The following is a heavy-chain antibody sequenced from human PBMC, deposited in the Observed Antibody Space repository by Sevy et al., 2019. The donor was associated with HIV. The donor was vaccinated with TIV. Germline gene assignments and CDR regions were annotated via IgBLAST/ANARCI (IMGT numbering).Heavy chain of an antibody. CDR2: IWNDRSNK. D-gene: IGHD3-22*01. J-gene: IGHJ3*02. CDR3: ASLPNNYYDSGGYSVNDAFDI. Sequence: GGSLRLSCAASGFTFSSYGMHWVRQAPGKGLEWVAVIWNDRSNKEYADSVKGRFTISRDNSKNTLYLQMNSLRAEDTAVYYCASLPNNYYDSGGYSVNDAFDIWGQGTMVTVSS. V-gene: IGHV3-33*01. CDR1: GFTFSSYG.